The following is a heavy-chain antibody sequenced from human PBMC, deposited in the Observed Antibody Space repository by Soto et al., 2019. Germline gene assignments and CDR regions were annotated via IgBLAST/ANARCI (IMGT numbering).Heavy chain of an antibody. D-gene: IGHD5-12*01. Sequence: GASVKVSCKASGGTFSSYAISWVRQAPGQGLEWMGGIIPIFGTANYAQKFQGRVTITADESTSTAYMELSSLRSEDTAVYYCARVWKKEMATIQDWGQGTLVTVSS. V-gene: IGHV1-69*13. CDR3: ARVWKKEMATIQD. J-gene: IGHJ4*02. CDR2: IIPIFGTA. CDR1: GGTFSSYA.